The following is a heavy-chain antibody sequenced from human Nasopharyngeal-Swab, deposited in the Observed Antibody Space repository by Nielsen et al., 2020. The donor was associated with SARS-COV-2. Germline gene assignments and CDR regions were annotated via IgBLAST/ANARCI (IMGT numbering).Heavy chain of an antibody. J-gene: IGHJ6*03. CDR2: ISSSSSTI. CDR3: ARDVVVETYYYYYMDV. CDR1: GFTSSSYS. V-gene: IGHV3-48*01. D-gene: IGHD2-2*01. Sequence: GESLKISCAASGFTSSSYSMNWVRQAPGKGLEWVSYISSSSSTIYYADSVKGRFTISRDNAKNSLYLQMNSLRAEDTAVYYCARDVVVETYYYYYMDVWGKGTTVTVSS.